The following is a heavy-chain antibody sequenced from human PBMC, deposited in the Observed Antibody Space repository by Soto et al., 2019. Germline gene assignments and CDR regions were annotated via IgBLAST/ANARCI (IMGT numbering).Heavy chain of an antibody. J-gene: IGHJ4*02. CDR1: GGSISSSS. CDR2: IYNNGRT. D-gene: IGHD6-19*01. Sequence: SETLSLTCTVSGGSISSSSWSWIRQPPGRGLEWIGYIYNNGRTDYNPSLKSRVTISVDTSKNHFSLQLNSVTPEDTAVYYCARAKYSSGWYRISYYFDYWGQGTLVTVSS. CDR3: ARAKYSSGWYRISYYFDY. V-gene: IGHV4-59*12.